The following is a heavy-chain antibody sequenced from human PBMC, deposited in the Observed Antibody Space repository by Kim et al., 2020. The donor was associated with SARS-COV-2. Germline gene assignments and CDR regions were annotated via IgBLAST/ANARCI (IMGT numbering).Heavy chain of an antibody. V-gene: IGHV4-30-2*01. J-gene: IGHJ4*02. Sequence: YYHPSPKSRVTISVDRSKNQFSLKLSSLSAAETAVYYCARGKWGSSGYSNWGQGTLVTVSS. D-gene: IGHD3-22*01. CDR3: ARGKWGSSGYSN.